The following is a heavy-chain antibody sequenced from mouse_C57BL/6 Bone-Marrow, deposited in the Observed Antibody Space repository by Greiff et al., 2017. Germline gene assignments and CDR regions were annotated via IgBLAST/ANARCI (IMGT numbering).Heavy chain of an antibody. V-gene: IGHV1-81*01. D-gene: IGHD1-1*01. J-gene: IGHJ4*01. CDR2: IYPRSGNT. CDR3: ASWYYGSSYDYYAMDY. Sequence: QVQLQQSGAELARPGASVKLSCKASGYTFTSYGISWVKQRTGQGLEWIGEIYPRSGNTYYNEKFKGKATLTADKSSSTAYMELRSLTSEDSAVYFCASWYYGSSYDYYAMDYWGQGTSVTVSS. CDR1: GYTFTSYG.